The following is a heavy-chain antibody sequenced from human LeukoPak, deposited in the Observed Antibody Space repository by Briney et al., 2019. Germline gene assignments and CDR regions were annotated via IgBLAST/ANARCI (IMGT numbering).Heavy chain of an antibody. Sequence: GSLRLSCAASEFTVSSNYMSWVRQPPGKGLEWIGSIYYSGSTYYNPSLKSRVTISVDTSKNQFSLKLSSVTAADTAVYYCARQTWGPFDYWGQGTLVTVSS. CDR3: ARQTWGPFDY. CDR1: EFTVSSNY. D-gene: IGHD3-16*01. J-gene: IGHJ4*02. CDR2: IYYSGST. V-gene: IGHV4-39*01.